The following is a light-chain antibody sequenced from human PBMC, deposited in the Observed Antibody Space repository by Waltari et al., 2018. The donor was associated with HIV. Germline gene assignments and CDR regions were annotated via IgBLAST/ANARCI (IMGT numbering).Light chain of an antibody. Sequence: DIQMTQSASCLSASVGNRVVVTCRANQTISKFLNWYQQKPSKVPNLLSSSASNLLGGVPSRFGGSGSVTDFALTITSLQPVDFSLYYCQQAYSAPWTFGQGT. V-gene: IGKV1-39*01. CDR2: SAS. J-gene: IGKJ1*01. CDR1: QTISKF. CDR3: QQAYSAPWT.